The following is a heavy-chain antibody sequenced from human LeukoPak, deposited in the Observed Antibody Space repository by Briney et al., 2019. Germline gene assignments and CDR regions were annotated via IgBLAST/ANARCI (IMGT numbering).Heavy chain of an antibody. CDR3: ARPYYYDSRIDP. V-gene: IGHV4-30-4*01. CDR2: MYYSGST. Sequence: SQTLSLTCTVSGGSISNGDYYWSWIRQPPGKGLEWIAYMYYSGSTYYNPSLKSRVTMSADTSKNQLSLKLSSATAADTAVYYCARPYYYDSRIDPWGQGILVTVSS. CDR1: GGSISNGDYY. J-gene: IGHJ5*02. D-gene: IGHD3-22*01.